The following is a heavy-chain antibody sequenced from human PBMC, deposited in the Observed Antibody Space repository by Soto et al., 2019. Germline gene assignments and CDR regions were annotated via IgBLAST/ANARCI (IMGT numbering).Heavy chain of an antibody. J-gene: IGHJ6*02. Sequence: QVQLVQSGAEVKKPGASVKVSCKASGYTFTSYGISWVRQAPGQGLEWMGWISAYNGNTNYAQKLQGRVTMTTDTATSTAYMELRSLRSDDTAVYYCARDIVVVVAATPHYDYGMDVWGQGTTVTVSS. D-gene: IGHD2-15*01. V-gene: IGHV1-18*01. CDR1: GYTFTSYG. CDR2: ISAYNGNT. CDR3: ARDIVVVVAATPHYDYGMDV.